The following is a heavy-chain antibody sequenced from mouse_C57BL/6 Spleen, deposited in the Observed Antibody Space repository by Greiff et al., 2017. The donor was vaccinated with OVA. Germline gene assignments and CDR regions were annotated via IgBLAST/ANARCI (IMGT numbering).Heavy chain of an antibody. CDR2: ISYDGSN. Sequence: EVQLQEPGPGLVKPSQSLSLTCTVTGYSITSGYYWNWIRQFPGNKLEWMGYISYDGSNNYNPSLKNRISITRDTSKNQFFLKLNSVTTEDTATYYCARQVYDGSFAYWGQGTLVTVSA. CDR1: GYSITSGYY. CDR3: ARQVYDGSFAY. V-gene: IGHV3-6*01. D-gene: IGHD2-3*01. J-gene: IGHJ3*01.